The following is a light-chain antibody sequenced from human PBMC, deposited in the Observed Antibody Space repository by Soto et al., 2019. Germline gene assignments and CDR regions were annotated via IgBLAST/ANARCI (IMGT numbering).Light chain of an antibody. V-gene: IGLV1-40*01. CDR1: SCNIGAGYD. J-gene: IGLJ2*01. CDR2: GNS. Sequence: QSVLTQPPSVSGAPGQRVTISCTGSSCNIGAGYDVHWYQQLPGTAPKLLIYGNSNRPSGVPDRFSGSKSGTSASLAIAGVQAEDEADDYCRTYYSGMSVPVVFGGGTKVTVL. CDR3: RTYYSGMSVPVV.